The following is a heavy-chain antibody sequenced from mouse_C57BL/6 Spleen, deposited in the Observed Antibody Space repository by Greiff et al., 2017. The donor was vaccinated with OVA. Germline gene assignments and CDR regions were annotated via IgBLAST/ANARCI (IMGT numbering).Heavy chain of an antibody. J-gene: IGHJ4*01. D-gene: IGHD1-1*01. V-gene: IGHV5-9*01. CDR2: ISGGGGNT. Sequence: VQLVESGGGLVKPGGSLKLSCAASGFTFSSYTMSWVRQTPEKRLEWVATISGGGGNTYYPDSVKGRFTISRDNAKNTLYLQMSSLRSEDTALYYCARRGDTVVYYAMDYWGQGTSVTVSS. CDR3: ARRGDTVVYYAMDY. CDR1: GFTFSSYT.